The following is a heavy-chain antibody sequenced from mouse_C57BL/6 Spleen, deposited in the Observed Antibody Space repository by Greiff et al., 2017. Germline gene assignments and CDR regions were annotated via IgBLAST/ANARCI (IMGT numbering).Heavy chain of an antibody. V-gene: IGHV2-9-1*01. J-gene: IGHJ3*01. CDR3: ARGGSYDYDGGASWFAY. CDR1: GFSLNSYA. CDR2: IWTGGGT. D-gene: IGHD2-4*01. Sequence: VKLMESGPGLVAPSQSLSITCTVSGFSLNSYAISWVRQPPGTGLEWLGVIWTGGGTNYNSALKSRLSISKDNSKSQVFLKMNSLQTDDTARYYCARGGSYDYDGGASWFAYWGQGTLVTVSA.